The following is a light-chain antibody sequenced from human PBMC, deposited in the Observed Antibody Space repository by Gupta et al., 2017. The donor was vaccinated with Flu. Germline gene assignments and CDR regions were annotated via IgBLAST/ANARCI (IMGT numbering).Light chain of an antibody. CDR1: SSDVGGCNN. J-gene: IGLJ1*01. Sequence: ITIYCSGTSSDVGGCNNVYWYQQTPATAPKLMLYLVSKRHSGVPDRFSASKYATTASMTTTGLQAEEEADDYCYSSAGTSNLWVFGTGTKLTVL. CDR3: YSSAGTSNLWV. V-gene: IGLV2-23*02. CDR2: LVS.